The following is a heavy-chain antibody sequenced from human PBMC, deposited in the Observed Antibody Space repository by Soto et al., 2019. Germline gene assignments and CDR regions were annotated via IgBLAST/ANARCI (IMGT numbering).Heavy chain of an antibody. CDR1: GGSFSGYY. D-gene: IGHD3-10*01. J-gene: IGHJ5*02. CDR2: INHSGST. V-gene: IGHV4-34*01. Sequence: QVQLQQWGAGLLKPSETLSLTCAVYGGSFSGYYWSWIRQPPGKGLEWIGEINHSGSTNYNPSLKSRGTKSVDTSKNQVSLKLSSVTAADTAVYYCARGKAFGGSGGKAFNNWFDPWGQGTLVTVSS. CDR3: ARGKAFGGSGGKAFNNWFDP.